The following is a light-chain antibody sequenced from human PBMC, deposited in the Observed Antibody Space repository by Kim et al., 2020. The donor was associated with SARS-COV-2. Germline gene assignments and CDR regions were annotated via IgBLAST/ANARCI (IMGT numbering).Light chain of an antibody. CDR1: SSVSRGYNY. Sequence: TLPRAGSSSVSRGYNYVSWYRQYPARAPELCIYEVTTRPTGVPERFSGAKSGNTASLTVSGLQADDEADYYCCSYAGNNNVVFGGGTQLTVL. V-gene: IGLV2-8*01. J-gene: IGLJ2*01. CDR3: CSYAGNNNVV. CDR2: EVT.